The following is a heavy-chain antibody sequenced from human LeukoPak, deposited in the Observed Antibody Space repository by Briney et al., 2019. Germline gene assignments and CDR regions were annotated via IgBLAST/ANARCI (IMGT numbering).Heavy chain of an antibody. CDR1: GGSISSSTYY. CDR2: IYYGGST. J-gene: IGHJ6*03. CDR3: ARAQYYYYYYMDV. V-gene: IGHV4-39*07. Sequence: PSETLSLTCTVSGGSISSSTYYWGWIRQPPGKGLEWIGSIYYGGSTYYNPSLKSRVTISVDTSKNQFSLKLSSVTAADTAVYYCARAQYYYYYYMDVWGKGTTVTVSS.